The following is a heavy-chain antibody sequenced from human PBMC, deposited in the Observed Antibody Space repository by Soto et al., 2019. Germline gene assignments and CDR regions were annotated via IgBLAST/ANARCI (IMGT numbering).Heavy chain of an antibody. CDR1: CGSISNYY. V-gene: IGHV4-4*07. Sequence: SETLSLTCTVSCGSISNYYWSWIRQPAGKGLEWIGRIYTSGSTNYNPSLKSRVTMSVDTSKNQFSLKVSSVTAADAAVYYCAREKRPLFCSSTSCYIDYYYGMDVWGQGTTVTVSS. D-gene: IGHD2-2*02. J-gene: IGHJ6*02. CDR2: IYTSGST. CDR3: AREKRPLFCSSTSCYIDYYYGMDV.